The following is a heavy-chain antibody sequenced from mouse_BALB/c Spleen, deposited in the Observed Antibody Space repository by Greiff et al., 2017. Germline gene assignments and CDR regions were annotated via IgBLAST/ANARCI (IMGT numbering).Heavy chain of an antibody. CDR2: IYPGNVNT. D-gene: IGHD1-1*01. J-gene: IGHJ4*01. Sequence: VQLKQSGPELVKPGASVRISCKASGYTFTSYYIHWVKQRPGQGLEWIGWIYPGNVNTKYNEKFKGKATLTADKSSSTAYMQLSSLTSEDSAVYFCARTLTHYYGSSPYAMDYWGQGTSVTVSS. CDR3: ARTLTHYYGSSPYAMDY. CDR1: GYTFTSYY. V-gene: IGHV1S56*01.